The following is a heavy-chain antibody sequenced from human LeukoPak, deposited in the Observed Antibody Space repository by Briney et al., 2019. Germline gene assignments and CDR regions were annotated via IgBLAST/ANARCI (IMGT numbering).Heavy chain of an antibody. CDR1: GYTFTSYY. CDR3: ARPGRRDGYKTAFDI. V-gene: IGHV1-46*01. J-gene: IGHJ3*02. Sequence: ASVKVSCKASGYTFTSYYMHWVRQAPGQGLEWMGIINPSGGSTSYAQKFQGRVTMTRDTSTSTVYMELSSLRSEDTAVYYCARPGRRDGYKTAFDIWGQGTMVTVSS. D-gene: IGHD5-24*01. CDR2: INPSGGST.